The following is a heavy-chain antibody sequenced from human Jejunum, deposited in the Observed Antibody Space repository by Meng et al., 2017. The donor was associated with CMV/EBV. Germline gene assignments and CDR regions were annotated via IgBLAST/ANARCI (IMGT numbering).Heavy chain of an antibody. J-gene: IGHJ4*02. Sequence: SCVISEFTLGNYWMHGVRQAPGKGLVWVSRISLDGSGPNYADSVKGRFTISRDNAKNTVYLQMKSLRVEDTAVYYCARDLWGLGDYWGQGTLVTVSS. CDR3: ARDLWGLGDY. CDR1: EFTLGNYW. CDR2: ISLDGSGP. D-gene: IGHD3/OR15-3a*01. V-gene: IGHV3-74*01.